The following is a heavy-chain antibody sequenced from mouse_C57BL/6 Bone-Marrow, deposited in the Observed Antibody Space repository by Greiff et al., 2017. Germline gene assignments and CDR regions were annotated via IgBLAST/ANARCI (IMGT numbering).Heavy chain of an antibody. D-gene: IGHD1-1*01. Sequence: EVQLQQSGPELVKPGASVKISCKASGYSFTDYNMNWVKQSNGQSLEWIGVINPNYGTTSYNQKFKGKATLTVDPSSSTAYMQLNGLTSEDSAVXYCERTDYYGGRCYCDVWGTGTTVTVSA. CDR1: GYSFTDYN. J-gene: IGHJ1*03. CDR2: INPNYGTT. V-gene: IGHV1-39*01. CDR3: ERTDYYGGRCYCDV.